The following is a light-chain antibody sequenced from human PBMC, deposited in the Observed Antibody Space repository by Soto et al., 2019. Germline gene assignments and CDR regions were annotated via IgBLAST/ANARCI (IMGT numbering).Light chain of an antibody. CDR2: GAS. V-gene: IGKV3-20*01. CDR3: QQYGSSGT. J-gene: IGKJ1*01. CDR1: QSVSNNY. Sequence: EILLTQYPGTLSLSPGERATLSCRASQSVSNNYLAWYQQKPGQAPRLLIYGASNRATGIPDRFSGSGSGTDFTLTICRLEPEDFAVYYCQQYGSSGTFGQGTKVDIK.